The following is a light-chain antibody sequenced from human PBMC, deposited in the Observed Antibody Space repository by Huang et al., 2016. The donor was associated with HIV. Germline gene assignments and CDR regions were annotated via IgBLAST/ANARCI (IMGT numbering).Light chain of an antibody. CDR2: AAS. CDR1: QGISNS. J-gene: IGKJ2*01. CDR3: QQYFTTPPWT. Sequence: DIQMTQSPSSLSASIGDRVTITCRASQGISNSLAWYQQKPGKAPKLLLYAASRLKSGVPSRFRGSGSGTTYTLTISSLRPEDFATFYCQQYFTTPPWTFGQGTKLEIK. V-gene: IGKV1-NL1*01.